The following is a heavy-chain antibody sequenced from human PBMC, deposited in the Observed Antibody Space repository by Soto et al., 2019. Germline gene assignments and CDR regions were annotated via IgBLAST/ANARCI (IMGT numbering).Heavy chain of an antibody. J-gene: IGHJ4*02. CDR1: GLTFSASA. V-gene: IGHV3-73*02. CDR2: IRNKADKYAT. CDR3: CRHDAWWGSCDY. D-gene: IGHD2-21*01. Sequence: EVQLVESGGGLVQPGGSLKLSCVASGLTFSASAMHWVRQASGKGLEWVGRIRNKADKYATVYAAPVQGRFTISRDDSKSMAYLQMNSLKTEDTAVYYCCRHDAWWGSCDYWGQGTLVTVSS.